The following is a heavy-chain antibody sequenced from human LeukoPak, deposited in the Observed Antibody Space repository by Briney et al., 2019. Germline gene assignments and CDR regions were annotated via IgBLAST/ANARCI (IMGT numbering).Heavy chain of an antibody. Sequence: GGSLRLSCAASGFTLSSNYMSSVRQAPGKGLEWVSVIYSGGSTYYADSVKGRFTISRDNSKNTLYLQMNSLRAEDTAVYYCARAGYYDSSGLFGAFDIWGQGTMVTVSS. J-gene: IGHJ3*02. D-gene: IGHD3-22*01. CDR2: IYSGGST. CDR1: GFTLSSNY. V-gene: IGHV3-66*02. CDR3: ARAGYYDSSGLFGAFDI.